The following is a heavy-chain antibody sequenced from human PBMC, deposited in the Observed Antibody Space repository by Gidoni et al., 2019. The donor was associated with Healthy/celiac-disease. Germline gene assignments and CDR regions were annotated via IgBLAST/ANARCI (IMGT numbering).Heavy chain of an antibody. V-gene: IGHV4-39*01. CDR1: GGSLSSSSYY. D-gene: IGHD3-22*01. J-gene: IGHJ5*02. CDR2: IYYSGST. Sequence: QLQLQESGPGLVKPSETLSLTCTVSGGSLSSSSYYWGWIRQPPGKGLEWIGSIYYSGSTYYNPSLKSRVTISVDTSKNQFSLKLSSVTAADTAVYYCARHGLRYYYEGNWFDPWGQGTLVTVSS. CDR3: ARHGLRYYYEGNWFDP.